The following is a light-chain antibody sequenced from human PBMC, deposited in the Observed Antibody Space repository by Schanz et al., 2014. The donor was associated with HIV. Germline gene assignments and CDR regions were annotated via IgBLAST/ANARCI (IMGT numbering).Light chain of an antibody. CDR2: GAS. Sequence: PGERATLSCRASQSVTSTYVAWYQQKPGQAPRLLIYGASSRATGIPDRFSGSGSGTDFTLTISSLQSEDFAVYYCQQYGSSPWTFGQGTKVEIK. CDR3: QQYGSSPWT. J-gene: IGKJ1*01. CDR1: QSVTSTY. V-gene: IGKV3-20*01.